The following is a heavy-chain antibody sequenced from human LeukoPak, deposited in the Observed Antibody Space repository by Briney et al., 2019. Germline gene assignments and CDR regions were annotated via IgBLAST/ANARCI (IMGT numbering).Heavy chain of an antibody. CDR2: ISYDGSNK. CDR1: GFTFSSYG. CDR3: AKDGGGYDYFDY. J-gene: IGHJ4*02. Sequence: PGRSLRLSCAASGFTFSSYGMPWVRQAPGKGLEWVAVISYDGSNKYYADSVKGRFTISRDNSKNTLYLQMNSLRAEDTAVYYCAKDGGGYDYFDYWGQGTLVTVSS. V-gene: IGHV3-30*18. D-gene: IGHD5-12*01.